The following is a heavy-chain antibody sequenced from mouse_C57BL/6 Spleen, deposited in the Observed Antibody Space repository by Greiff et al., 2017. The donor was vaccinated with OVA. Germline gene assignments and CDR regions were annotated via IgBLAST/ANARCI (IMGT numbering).Heavy chain of an antibody. D-gene: IGHD1-1*01. CDR3: ARSGKNYYGSSYAMDY. CDR1: GYTFTSYW. Sequence: QVQLQQSGAELVKPGASVKMSCKASGYTFTSYWITWVKQRPGQGLEWIGDIYPGSGSTNYNEKFKSKATLTVDTSSSTAYMQLSSLTSEDSAVDYCARSGKNYYGSSYAMDYWGQGTSVTVSS. J-gene: IGHJ4*01. V-gene: IGHV1-55*01. CDR2: IYPGSGST.